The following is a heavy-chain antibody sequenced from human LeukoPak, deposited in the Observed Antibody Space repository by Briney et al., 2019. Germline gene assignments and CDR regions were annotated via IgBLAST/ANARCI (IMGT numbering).Heavy chain of an antibody. J-gene: IGHJ6*03. V-gene: IGHV1-2*02. Sequence: ASVKVSCKASGYTFTGYYLHWVRQAPGQGLEWMGWIDPNSGGTNYAQKFQGRVTMTRDTSISTAYMELSRLRSDDTAVYYCARDTSSYYYYYYMDVWGKGTTVTVSS. CDR3: ARDTSSYYYYYYMDV. CDR1: GYTFTGYY. CDR2: IDPNSGGT.